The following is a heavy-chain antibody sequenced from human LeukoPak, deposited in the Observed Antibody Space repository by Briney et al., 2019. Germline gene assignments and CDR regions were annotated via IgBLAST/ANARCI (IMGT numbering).Heavy chain of an antibody. Sequence: GGSLKLSCAASGFTFSGSAMHWVRQASGKGLEWVGRIRSKANNYATAYAASVKGRFTISRDNSKNTLYLQMNSLRAEDTAVYYCAKDTTYYYDSSGYYLPPDQGYYFDYWGQGTLVTVSS. CDR2: IRSKANNYAT. J-gene: IGHJ4*02. CDR1: GFTFSGSA. CDR3: AKDTTYYYDSSGYYLPPDQGYYFDY. D-gene: IGHD3-22*01. V-gene: IGHV3-73*01.